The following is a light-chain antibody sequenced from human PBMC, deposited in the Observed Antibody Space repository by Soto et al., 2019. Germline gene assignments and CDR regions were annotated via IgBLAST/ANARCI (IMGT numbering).Light chain of an antibody. Sequence: DIQIKKSPSTLSGSVGDRVTITCRASQTISSWLAWYQQKPGKAPKLLIYKASTLKSGVPSRFSGSGSGTEFTLTISSLHSDDFATYYCQHYNSNSEAFGQRTKLYIK. J-gene: IGKJ1*01. V-gene: IGKV1-5*03. CDR3: QHYNSNSEA. CDR2: KAS. CDR1: QTISSW.